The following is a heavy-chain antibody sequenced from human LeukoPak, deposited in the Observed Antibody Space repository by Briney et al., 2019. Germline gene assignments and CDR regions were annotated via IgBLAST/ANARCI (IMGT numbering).Heavy chain of an antibody. V-gene: IGHV3-7*03. CDR1: GFTFSSYW. J-gene: IGHJ6*02. CDR2: INHNGNVN. D-gene: IGHD3-16*01. Sequence: GGSLRLSCAASGFTFSSYWMNWARQAPGKGLEWVASINHNGNVNYYVDSVKGRFTISRDNVKNSLYLQMSNLRAEDTAVYFCARGGGLDVWGQGATVTVSS. CDR3: ARGGGLDV.